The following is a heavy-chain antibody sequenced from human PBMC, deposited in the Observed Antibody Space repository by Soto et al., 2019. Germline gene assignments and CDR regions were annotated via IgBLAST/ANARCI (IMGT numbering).Heavy chain of an antibody. CDR3: AKDRATYYHGSGTDY. CDR2: ISGSGDDT. V-gene: IGHV3-23*01. D-gene: IGHD3-10*01. J-gene: IGHJ4*02. Sequence: LRLSCAASGFTFSRSVMTWVRQTPWRGLEWVAAISGSGDDTYYADSVKGRFIVSRDNSKNTLFLQMNGLRAEDAALYFCAKDRATYYHGSGTDYWGQGTLVTVSS. CDR1: GFTFSRSV.